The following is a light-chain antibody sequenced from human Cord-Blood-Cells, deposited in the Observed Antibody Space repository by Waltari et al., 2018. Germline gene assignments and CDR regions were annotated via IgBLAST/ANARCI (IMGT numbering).Light chain of an antibody. V-gene: IGLV2-8*01. CDR2: EVS. J-gene: IGLJ1*01. CDR3: SSYAGSNNYV. Sequence: QSALTQPPSASGSPGQSVTFSCTGTSSDVGGYNYSSWYQQHPGKAPKLLIYEVSKRPSGVPDRFSGSKSGNTASLTVSGLQAEDEADYYCSSYAGSNNYVFGTGTKVTVL. CDR1: SSDVGGYNY.